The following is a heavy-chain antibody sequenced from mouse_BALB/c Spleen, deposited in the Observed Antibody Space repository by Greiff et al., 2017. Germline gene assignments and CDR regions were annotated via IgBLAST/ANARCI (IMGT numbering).Heavy chain of an antibody. V-gene: IGHV1-87*01. CDR3: ARGGNYVDY. CDR2: IYPGDGDT. J-gene: IGHJ2*01. Sequence: VQLVESGAELARPGASVKLSCKASGYTFTSYWMQWVKQRPGQGLEWIGAIYPGDGDTRYTQKFKGKATLTADKSSSTAYMQLSSLASEDSAVYYCARGGNYVDYWGQGTTLTVSS. CDR1: GYTFTSYW.